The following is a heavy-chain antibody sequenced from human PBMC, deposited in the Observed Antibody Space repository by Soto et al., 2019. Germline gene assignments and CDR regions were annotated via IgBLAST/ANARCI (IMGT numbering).Heavy chain of an antibody. J-gene: IGHJ4*02. D-gene: IGHD3-16*02. Sequence: SETLSLTCTVSGGSISSGDYYWSWIRQPPGKGLEWIGYIYYSGSTYYNPSLKSRVTISVDTSKNQFSLKLSSVTAADTAVYYCGRGGVTYYDYVWGSYRYTYFDYWGQGTLVTV. CDR3: GRGGVTYYDYVWGSYRYTYFDY. CDR2: IYYSGST. V-gene: IGHV4-30-4*01. CDR1: GGSISSGDYY.